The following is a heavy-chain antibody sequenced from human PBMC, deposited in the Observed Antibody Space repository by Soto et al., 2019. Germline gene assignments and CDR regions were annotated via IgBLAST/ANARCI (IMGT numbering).Heavy chain of an antibody. D-gene: IGHD1-26*01. CDR3: ARDSLSGTDAFAI. CDR1: GYTFFNYG. V-gene: IGHV1-18*01. CDR2: ISVYNGNT. J-gene: IGHJ3*02. Sequence: QVQLVQSGAEVKKPGASVKVSCKASGYTFFNYGVTWVRQAPGQGLEWMGWISVYNGNTNYAQKLQGRVTLTTDISTSTAYMELRSLTSDETAVYYCARDSLSGTDAFAIWGQGTMVTVSS.